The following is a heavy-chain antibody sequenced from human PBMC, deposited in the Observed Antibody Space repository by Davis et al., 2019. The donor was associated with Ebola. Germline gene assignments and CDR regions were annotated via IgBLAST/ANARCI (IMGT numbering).Heavy chain of an antibody. J-gene: IGHJ4*02. CDR2: ISGSGGTT. D-gene: IGHD6-19*01. CDR1: VITFSSYA. CDR3: AKDPRGAVAGTCYFDY. V-gene: IGHV3-23*01. Sequence: GESLKISCADSVITFSSYAMTWVRQAPGKGLEWVSAISGSGGTTYYAGSVKGRFTVPRDNSKNTLYLQMNSLRAEDTAVYYCAKDPRGAVAGTCYFDYWGQGTLVTVSS.